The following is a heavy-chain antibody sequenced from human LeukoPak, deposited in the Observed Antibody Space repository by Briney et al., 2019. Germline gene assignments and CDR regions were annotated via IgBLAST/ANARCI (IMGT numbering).Heavy chain of an antibody. J-gene: IGHJ4*02. Sequence: GGSLRLSCAASGFTFSSYNMNWVRQAPGKGLEWVSSISSSSSYIYYADSVKGRFTISRDNSKNTVYLQMNSLRPEDTAVYYCTKESSPGDYWGLGTLVTVSS. V-gene: IGHV3-21*01. CDR3: TKESSPGDY. D-gene: IGHD6-6*01. CDR2: ISSSSSYI. CDR1: GFTFSSYN.